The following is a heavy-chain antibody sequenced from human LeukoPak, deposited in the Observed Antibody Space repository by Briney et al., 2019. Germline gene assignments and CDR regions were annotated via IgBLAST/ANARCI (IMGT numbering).Heavy chain of an antibody. D-gene: IGHD3-3*01. CDR1: GGTFSSYA. V-gene: IGHV1-69*01. Sequence: GASVKVSCKASGGTFSSYAISWVRQAPGQGLEWMGGIIPIFGTANYAQKFQGRVTITADESTSTAYMELSSLRSEDTAVYYCATMLRFLEWLYNFQHWGQGTLVTVSS. CDR3: ATMLRFLEWLYNFQH. J-gene: IGHJ1*01. CDR2: IIPIFGTA.